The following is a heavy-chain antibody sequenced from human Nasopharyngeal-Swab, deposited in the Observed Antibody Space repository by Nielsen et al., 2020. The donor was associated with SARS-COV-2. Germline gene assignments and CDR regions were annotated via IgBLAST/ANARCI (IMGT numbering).Heavy chain of an antibody. J-gene: IGHJ6*02. D-gene: IGHD2-15*01. CDR2: IYYSGST. CDR1: GGSISSSSYY. CDR3: ARGWDCSGGSCHSGYYYYGMDV. V-gene: IGHV4-39*01. Sequence: SETLSLTCTVSGGSISSSSYYWGWIRQPPGKGLEWIGSIYYSGSTYYNPSLKSRVTMSVDTSKNQFSLKLSSVTAADTAVYYCARGWDCSGGSCHSGYYYYGMDVWGQGTTVTVSS.